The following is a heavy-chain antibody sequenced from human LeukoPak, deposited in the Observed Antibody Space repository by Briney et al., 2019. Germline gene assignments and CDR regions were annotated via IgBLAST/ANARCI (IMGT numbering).Heavy chain of an antibody. J-gene: IGHJ4*02. V-gene: IGHV3-30*04. CDR3: ARVPRWRLGPNFDY. CDR2: ISYDGSNK. D-gene: IGHD4-23*01. Sequence: GGSLRLSCAASGFTFSSYAMHWVRQAPGKGLEWVAVISYDGSNKYYAGSVKGRFTISRDNSKNTLYLQMNSLRAEDTAVYYCARVPRWRLGPNFDYWGQGTLVTVSS. CDR1: GFTFSSYA.